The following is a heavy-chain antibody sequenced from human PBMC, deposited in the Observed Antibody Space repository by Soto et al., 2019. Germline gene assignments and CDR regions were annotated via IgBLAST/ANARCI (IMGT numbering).Heavy chain of an antibody. CDR1: GYTFTSYA. J-gene: IGHJ4*02. V-gene: IGHV1-3*01. CDR3: ARDLAVVVVPAAAFDY. D-gene: IGHD2-2*01. CDR2: INAGNGNT. Sequence: ASVKVSCKASGYTFTSYAMHWVRQAPGQRLEWMGWINAGNGNTKYSQKFQGRVTITRDTSASTAYMELSSLRSEDTAVYYCARDLAVVVVPAAAFDYWGQGTLVTVSS.